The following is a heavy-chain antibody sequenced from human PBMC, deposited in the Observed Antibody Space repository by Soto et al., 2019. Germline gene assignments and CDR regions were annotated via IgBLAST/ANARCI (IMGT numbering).Heavy chain of an antibody. V-gene: IGHV4-39*02. D-gene: IGHD3-3*01. J-gene: IGHJ6*02. CDR1: GGSISSSSYY. CDR2: IYYSGST. CDR3: ARDGVAKRGYYYYGMDV. Sequence: SETLSLTCTVSGGSISSSSYYWGWIRQPPGKGLEWIGSIYYSGSTYYNPSLKSRVTISVDTSKNQFSLKLSSVTAADTAVYYCARDGVAKRGYYYYGMDVWGQGTTVTVS.